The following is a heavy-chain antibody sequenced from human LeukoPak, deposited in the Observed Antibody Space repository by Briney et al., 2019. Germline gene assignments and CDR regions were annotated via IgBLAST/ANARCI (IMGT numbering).Heavy chain of an antibody. Sequence: GGSLRLSCAASGFTFSSYAMSWVRQAPGKGLEWVSAISGSGGSTYYADSVKGRFTISRDNSKNTLYLQMNSLRAEDTAVYYCAKTAGGSYRGRYYYYGMDVWGQGTTVTVSS. CDR2: ISGSGGST. V-gene: IGHV3-23*01. D-gene: IGHD1-26*01. CDR1: GFTFSSYA. CDR3: AKTAGGSYRGRYYYYGMDV. J-gene: IGHJ6*02.